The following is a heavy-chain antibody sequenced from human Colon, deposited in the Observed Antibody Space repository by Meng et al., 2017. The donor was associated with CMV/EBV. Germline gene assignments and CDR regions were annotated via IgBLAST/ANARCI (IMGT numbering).Heavy chain of an antibody. CDR1: GGTLRRHT. Sequence: SVKVSCKTSGGTLRRHTISWVRQAPGQGFEWLGGFFPTFGAANSAQKFQGRVTITADESTSTAYLEVNSLRSDDTAVYYCAKGGSLGWSDWGQGTLVTVSS. J-gene: IGHJ4*02. D-gene: IGHD6-19*01. CDR2: FFPTFGAA. V-gene: IGHV1-69*13. CDR3: AKGGSLGWSD.